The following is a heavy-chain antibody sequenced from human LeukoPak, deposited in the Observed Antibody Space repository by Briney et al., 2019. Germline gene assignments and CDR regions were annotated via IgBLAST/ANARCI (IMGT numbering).Heavy chain of an antibody. CDR1: GYTFTSYA. V-gene: IGHV7-4-1*02. CDR3: ASRDWGVDCYYYYYMDV. Sequence: ASVKVSCKASGYTFTSYAMNWVRQAPGQGLEWMGWINTNTGNPTYAQGFTGRFVFSLDTSVSTAYLQISSLKAEDTAVYYCASRDWGVDCYYYYYMDVWGKGTTVTVSS. CDR2: INTNTGNP. J-gene: IGHJ6*03. D-gene: IGHD7-27*01.